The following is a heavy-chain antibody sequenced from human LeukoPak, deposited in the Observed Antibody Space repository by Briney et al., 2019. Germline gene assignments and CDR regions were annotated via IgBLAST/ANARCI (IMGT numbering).Heavy chain of an antibody. Sequence: SEALSLTCRVCGGWLSNGRNYLRWMRQPPAKALEWSGSIYYSASTYYNSSLQSRVIIILDTPKNHFSLTLSSVTAADTAVYYCARSDGYGLVDIWGQGTMVTVSS. CDR2: IYYSAST. CDR3: ARSDGYGLVDI. V-gene: IGHV4-39*07. J-gene: IGHJ3*02. CDR1: GGWLSNGRNY. D-gene: IGHD3-10*01.